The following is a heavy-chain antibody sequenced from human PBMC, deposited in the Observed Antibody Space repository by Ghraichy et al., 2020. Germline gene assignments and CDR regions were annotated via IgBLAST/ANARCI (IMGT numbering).Heavy chain of an antibody. CDR2: ISAYNGNT. V-gene: IGHV1-18*01. Sequence: ASVKVSCKASGYTFTSYGISWVRQAPGQGLEWMGWISAYNGNTNYAQKLQGRVTMTTDTSTSTAYMELRSLRSDDTAVYYCAGPYYYGSGLEYYYYYGMDVWGQGTTVTVSS. D-gene: IGHD3-10*01. CDR1: GYTFTSYG. CDR3: AGPYYYGSGLEYYYYYGMDV. J-gene: IGHJ6*02.